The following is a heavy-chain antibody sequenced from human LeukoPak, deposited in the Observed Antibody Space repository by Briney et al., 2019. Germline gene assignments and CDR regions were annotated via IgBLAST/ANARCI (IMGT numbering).Heavy chain of an antibody. V-gene: IGHV3-66*02. CDR1: GFTVSSNY. D-gene: IGHD2-21*01. Sequence: PGGSLRLSCAASGFTVSSNYMSWVRQAPGKGLEWVSVIYSGGSTYYADSVKGRFTISRDNSKNTLYLQMNSLRAEDTAVYYCARDQNCGGYCYGFDYWGQGTLVTVSS. J-gene: IGHJ4*02. CDR2: IYSGGST. CDR3: ARDQNCGGYCYGFDY.